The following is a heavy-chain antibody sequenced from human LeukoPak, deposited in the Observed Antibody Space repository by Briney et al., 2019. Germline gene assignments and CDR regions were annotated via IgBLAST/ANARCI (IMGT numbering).Heavy chain of an antibody. CDR2: IYHSGST. CDR3: ARVRYYPNWFDP. V-gene: IGHV4-30-2*01. CDR1: GGSISSGGYY. Sequence: PSETLSLTCTVSGGSISSGGYYWSWIRQPPGKGLEWIGYIYHSGSTYYNPSLKSRVTISVDRSKNQFSLKLSSVTAADTAVYYCARVRYYPNWFDPWGQGTLVTVSS. D-gene: IGHD1-26*01. J-gene: IGHJ5*02.